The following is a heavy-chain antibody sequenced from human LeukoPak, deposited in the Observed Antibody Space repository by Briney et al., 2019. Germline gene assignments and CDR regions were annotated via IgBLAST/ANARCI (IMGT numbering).Heavy chain of an antibody. V-gene: IGHV3-23*01. CDR3: AKDKGYCSGGSCYFDY. Sequence: PGESLRLSCAASGFTFSTYAMSWVRQAPGKGREWVSSISASVANTYYADSGKGRFPISRDNSKDTLYLQMSRLRAEDTAVYYCAKDKGYCSGGSCYFDYWGQGTLVTVSS. J-gene: IGHJ4*02. CDR2: ISASVANT. CDR1: GFTFSTYA. D-gene: IGHD2-15*01.